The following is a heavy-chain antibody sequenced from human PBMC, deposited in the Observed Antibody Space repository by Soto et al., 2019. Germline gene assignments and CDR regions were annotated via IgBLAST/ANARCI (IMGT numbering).Heavy chain of an antibody. CDR3: AREMTIFGVAPGGGVDV. CDR1: GGSISTSDYS. J-gene: IGHJ6*02. D-gene: IGHD3-3*01. V-gene: IGHV4-30-2*01. CDR2: IYQSGRS. Sequence: QLQLQESGSGLVRPSQTLSLTCAVSGGSISTSDYSWSWIRQAPGRGLEWIGSIYQSGRSYYIPPRKSRATMSLDKSRNQFSLKITSAVAADAARYYCAREMTIFGVAPGGGVDVWGQGTTVTVSS.